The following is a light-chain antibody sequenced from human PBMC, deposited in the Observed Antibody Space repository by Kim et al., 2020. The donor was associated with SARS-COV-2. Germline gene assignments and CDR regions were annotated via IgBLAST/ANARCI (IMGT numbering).Light chain of an antibody. CDR1: QSVLYSSDNKNY. V-gene: IGKV4-1*01. J-gene: IGKJ1*01. Sequence: DIVMTQSPDSLAVSLGERATINCKSSQSVLYSSDNKNYLAWYQQKPGQPPKLLIYWASTRESGVPDRFSGSGSGTDFTLTISSLQAEDEAVYYCQKYYSTPRTFGQGTKVDLK. CDR2: WAS. CDR3: QKYYSTPRT.